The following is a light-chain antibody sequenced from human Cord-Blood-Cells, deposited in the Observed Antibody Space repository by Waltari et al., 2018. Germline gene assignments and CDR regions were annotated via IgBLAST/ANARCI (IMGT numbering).Light chain of an antibody. CDR3: QQSYSTPFT. J-gene: IGKJ3*01. Sequence: DIQMTQSPSSLSASVGDRVAITCRASQSISSYLNWYQQKPGKAPKLLISAASSLQRGVPSRFRGSGSGTDFTLTISSLQPEDFATYYCQQSYSTPFTFGPGTKVDIK. V-gene: IGKV1-39*01. CDR2: AAS. CDR1: QSISSY.